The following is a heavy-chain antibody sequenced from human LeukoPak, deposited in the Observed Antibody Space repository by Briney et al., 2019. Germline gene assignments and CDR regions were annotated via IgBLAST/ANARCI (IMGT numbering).Heavy chain of an antibody. J-gene: IGHJ4*02. CDR2: IWYDGSNK. Sequence: GGSLRLSCAASGFTFSSYGMPWVRQAPGKGLEGVAVIWYDGSNKYYADSVKGRFTISRDNSKNTLYLQMNSLRAEDTAVYYCARDFEYYYDSSGPCGYWGQGTLVTVSS. D-gene: IGHD3-22*01. CDR3: ARDFEYYYDSSGPCGY. V-gene: IGHV3-33*01. CDR1: GFTFSSYG.